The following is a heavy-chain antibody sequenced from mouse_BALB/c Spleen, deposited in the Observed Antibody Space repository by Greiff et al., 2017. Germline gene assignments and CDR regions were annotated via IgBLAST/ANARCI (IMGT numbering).Heavy chain of an antibody. CDR2: IWGDGST. V-gene: IGHV2-6-7*01. D-gene: IGHD2-14*01. CDR1: GFSLTGYG. CDR3: ARYDDGDYYAMDY. J-gene: IGHJ4*01. Sequence: QVQLKESGPGLVAPSQSLSITCTVSGFSLTGYGVNWVRQPPGKGLEWLGMIWGDGSTDYNSALKSRLSISKDNSKSQVFLKMNSLQTDDTARYYCARYDDGDYYAMDYWGQGTSVTVSS.